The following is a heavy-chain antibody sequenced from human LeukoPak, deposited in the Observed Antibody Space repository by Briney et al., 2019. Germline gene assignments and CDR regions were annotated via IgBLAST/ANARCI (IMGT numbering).Heavy chain of an antibody. CDR2: INHSGSN. Sequence: SETPSLTCAVYGGSFSGYYWGWIRQAPGKGLEWIGEINHSGSNNYNPSLKSRVTISVDTSKNQFSLKLSSVTAADTAVYYCARDGIWFGELDYWGQGTLVTVSS. V-gene: IGHV4-34*01. D-gene: IGHD3-10*01. CDR1: GGSFSGYY. CDR3: ARDGIWFGELDY. J-gene: IGHJ4*02.